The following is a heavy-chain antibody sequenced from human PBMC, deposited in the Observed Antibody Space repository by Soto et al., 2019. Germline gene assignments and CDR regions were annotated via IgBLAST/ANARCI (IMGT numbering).Heavy chain of an antibody. Sequence: AGCMRISCAASGFTFCNAWMSWVRKAPGKGLEWVGRIKSKTDGGTTDYAAPVKGRFTISRDDSKNTLYLQMNSLRAEDTAVYYCARESYYDSSGPLDVWGQGTTVTVSS. D-gene: IGHD3-22*01. J-gene: IGHJ6*02. V-gene: IGHV3-15*01. CDR2: IKSKTDGGTT. CDR1: GFTFCNAW. CDR3: ARESYYDSSGPLDV.